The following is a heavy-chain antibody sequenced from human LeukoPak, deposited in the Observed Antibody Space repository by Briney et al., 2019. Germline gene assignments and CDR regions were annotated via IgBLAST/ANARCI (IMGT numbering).Heavy chain of an antibody. V-gene: IGHV3-48*03. CDR2: ISSSGSTI. CDR3: ARDSRLAPGRWYFDL. D-gene: IGHD2-2*01. CDR1: GFTFSSYE. J-gene: IGHJ2*01. Sequence: GSLRLSCAASGFTFSSYEMNWVRQAPGKGLEWVSYISSSGSTIYYADSVKGRFTISRDNAKNSLYLQMNSLRAEDTAVYYYARDSRLAPGRWYFDLWGRGTLVTVSS.